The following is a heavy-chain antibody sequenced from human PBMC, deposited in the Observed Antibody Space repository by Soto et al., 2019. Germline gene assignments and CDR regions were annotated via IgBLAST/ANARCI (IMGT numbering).Heavy chain of an antibody. CDR3: SPRYSGYEDYYGMDV. J-gene: IGHJ6*02. V-gene: IGHV3-15*07. Sequence: GGSLRLSCAASGFTFSNAWMNWVRQAPGKGLEWVGRIKSKTDGGTTDYAAPVKGRFTISRDDSKNTLYLQMNSLKTEDTAVYYCSPRYSGYEDYYGMDVWGQGTTVTVSS. CDR2: IKSKTDGGTT. D-gene: IGHD5-12*01. CDR1: GFTFSNAW.